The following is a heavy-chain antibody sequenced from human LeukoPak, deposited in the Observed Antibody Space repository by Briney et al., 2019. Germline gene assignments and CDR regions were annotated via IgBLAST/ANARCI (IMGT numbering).Heavy chain of an antibody. CDR3: ATDVRLPVPHFGP. Sequence: KPSETLSLTCTVSGGSISSNNYFWGWIRQPPGKGLEWIGHIHYSGSTYYNPSLKSRVTISIDTSNNQFSLKLNSVTAADPAVYYCATDVRLPVPHFGPWGQGSLVTVSS. CDR2: IHYSGST. D-gene: IGHD4-11*01. CDR1: GGSISSNNYF. V-gene: IGHV4-39*07. J-gene: IGHJ5*02.